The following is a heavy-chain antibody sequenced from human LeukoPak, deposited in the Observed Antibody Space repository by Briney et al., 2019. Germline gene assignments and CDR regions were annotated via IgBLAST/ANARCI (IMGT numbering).Heavy chain of an antibody. CDR3: AKAYYNDRSGYPLDY. CDR1: GFTFSSYA. CDR2: ISGSGGST. D-gene: IGHD3-22*01. J-gene: IGHJ4*02. Sequence: GGSLRLSCAASGFTFSSYAMSWVRQAPGKGLEWVSAISGSGGSTYYADSAKGRFTISRDNSKNTLYLQMNSLRAEDTAVYYCAKAYYNDRSGYPLDYWGQGTLVTVSS. V-gene: IGHV3-23*01.